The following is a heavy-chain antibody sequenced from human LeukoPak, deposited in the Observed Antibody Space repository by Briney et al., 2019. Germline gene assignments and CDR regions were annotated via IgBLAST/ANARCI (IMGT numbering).Heavy chain of an antibody. CDR3: VGGKYYSV. Sequence: GGSLRLSCAASGFALRSYSMNWVRQAPGKGLEWISYISSSLGSTYHADSVKGRFTISRDNAKNSVFLQMSSLRADDAAVYYCVGGKYYSVWGQGTLVTVSS. J-gene: IGHJ4*02. CDR2: ISSSLGST. V-gene: IGHV3-48*04. CDR1: GFALRSYS. D-gene: IGHD2/OR15-2a*01.